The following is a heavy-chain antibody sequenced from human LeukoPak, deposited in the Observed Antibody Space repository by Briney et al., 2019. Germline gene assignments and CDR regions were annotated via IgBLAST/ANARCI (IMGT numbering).Heavy chain of an antibody. J-gene: IGHJ5*02. Sequence: SQTLSLTCAISGDSVSSNSAAWNWIRQSPSRGLEWLGRTYYRSKWYNDYAVSVKSRITINPDTSKNQFSLQLNSVTPEDTAVYYCARGPPPCRGLTQTTGGSCYSTSTWFDPWGQGTLVTVSS. V-gene: IGHV6-1*01. CDR1: GDSVSSNSAA. CDR3: ARGPPPCRGLTQTTGGSCYSTSTWFDP. CDR2: TYYRSKWYN. D-gene: IGHD2-15*01.